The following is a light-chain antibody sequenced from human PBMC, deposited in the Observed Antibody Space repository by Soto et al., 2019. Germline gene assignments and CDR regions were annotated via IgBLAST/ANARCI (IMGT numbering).Light chain of an antibody. Sequence: QSVLTQPASVSGSPGQSITISCTGTSSDVGGYNYVSWYQQHPGKAPKLLIYDVSNRPSGVSNRLSGSKSGNTASLTISGLQAEDEADYYCSSYTSGSTVVFGGGTKVTVL. CDR3: SSYTSGSTVV. J-gene: IGLJ2*01. V-gene: IGLV2-14*01. CDR1: SSDVGGYNY. CDR2: DVS.